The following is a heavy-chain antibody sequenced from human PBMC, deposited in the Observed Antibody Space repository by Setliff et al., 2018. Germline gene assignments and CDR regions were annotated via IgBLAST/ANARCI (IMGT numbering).Heavy chain of an antibody. J-gene: IGHJ5*02. D-gene: IGHD2-2*01. Sequence: GASVKVSCKASGGTFSSYAISWVRQAPGQGLEWMGRIIPIFGTANYAQKFQGRVTITRNTSISTAYMELSSLRAEDTAVYYCAKSWVVPAAITFSGFDPWGQGTLVTVSS. CDR2: IIPIFGTA. CDR1: GGTFSSYA. CDR3: AKSWVVPAAITFSGFDP. V-gene: IGHV1-69*05.